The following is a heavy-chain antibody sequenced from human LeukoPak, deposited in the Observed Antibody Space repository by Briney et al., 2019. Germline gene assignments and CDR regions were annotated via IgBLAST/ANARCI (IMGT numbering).Heavy chain of an antibody. Sequence: GGSLRLSCAASGFTFSSYGMHWVRQAPGKGLEWVAFIRYDVSNKYYAGSVKGRFTISRDNSKNTLYLQMNSLRAEDTAVYYCAKDGYRNYYGSGSPLSWGQGTLVTVSS. V-gene: IGHV3-30*02. CDR2: IRYDVSNK. CDR1: GFTFSSYG. J-gene: IGHJ4*02. CDR3: AKDGYRNYYGSGSPLS. D-gene: IGHD3-10*01.